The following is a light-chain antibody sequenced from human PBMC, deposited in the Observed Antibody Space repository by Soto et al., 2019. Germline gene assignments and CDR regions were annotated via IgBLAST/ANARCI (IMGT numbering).Light chain of an antibody. J-gene: IGKJ3*01. CDR1: QGISSY. V-gene: IGKV1-8*01. CDR3: QQYYSYPFT. Sequence: AIRMTQSPYSLSASTGDRVTITCRASQGISSYLAWYQQKPGKAPKLLIYAASTLQSGVPSRFSGSGSGTDFTLTISCLQSEDFGTYYCQQYYSYPFTFGPGIKVAIK. CDR2: AAS.